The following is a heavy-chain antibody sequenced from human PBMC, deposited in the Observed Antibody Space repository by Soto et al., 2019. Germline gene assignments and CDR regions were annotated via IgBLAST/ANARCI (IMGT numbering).Heavy chain of an antibody. Sequence: QVQLVQSGAEVKKPGASVKVSCKASGYTFTGDYMHWVRQAPGQGLEWMGWINPNSGGTNYAQKFQGWVTMTRDTSISTAYMELSRLRSDDTAVYYCARLRGDSSGPYDYWGQGTLVTVSS. V-gene: IGHV1-2*04. CDR2: INPNSGGT. D-gene: IGHD3-22*01. CDR3: ARLRGDSSGPYDY. J-gene: IGHJ4*02. CDR1: GYTFTGDY.